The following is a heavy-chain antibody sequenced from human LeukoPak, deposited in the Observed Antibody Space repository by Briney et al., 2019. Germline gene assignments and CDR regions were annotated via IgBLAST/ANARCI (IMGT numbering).Heavy chain of an antibody. CDR3: ARLYHYHYYYYGMDV. CDR2: IKQDGSEK. J-gene: IGHJ6*02. D-gene: IGHD3-16*02. V-gene: IGHV3-7*01. Sequence: PGGSLRLSCAVSGFTFSSYWMSWVRQAPGRGLEGVANIKQDGSEKYYVDSVKGRFTISRDNAKNSLYMQMNSLRAEDTAVYYCARLYHYHYYYYGMDVWGQGTTVTVSS. CDR1: GFTFSSYW.